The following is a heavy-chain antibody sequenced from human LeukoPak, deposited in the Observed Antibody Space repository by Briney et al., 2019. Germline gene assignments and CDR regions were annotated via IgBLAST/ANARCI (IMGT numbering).Heavy chain of an antibody. Sequence: GRSLRLSCAASGFTFSSYGMHWVRQAPGKGLEWVAVIRYDGSNKYYADSVKGRFTISRDNSKNTLYLQMNSLRAEDTAVYYCAKDRGKYSNYGPYYMDVWGKGTTITVSS. J-gene: IGHJ6*03. D-gene: IGHD4-11*01. CDR3: AKDRGKYSNYGPYYMDV. CDR2: IRYDGSNK. CDR1: GFTFSSYG. V-gene: IGHV3-33*06.